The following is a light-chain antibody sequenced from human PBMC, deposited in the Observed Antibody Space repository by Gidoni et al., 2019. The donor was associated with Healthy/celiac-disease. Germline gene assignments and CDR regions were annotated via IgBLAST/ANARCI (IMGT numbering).Light chain of an antibody. CDR3: NSRDSSGNHPF. Sequence: SSELTQDPAVSVALGQTVRITCQGDSLRSYYASWYQQKPGQAPVLVIYGKNNRPSGIPDRFSGSSSGNTASLTITGAQAEDEADYYCNSRDSSGNHPFFGTWTKVTVL. J-gene: IGLJ1*01. CDR1: SLRSYY. V-gene: IGLV3-19*01. CDR2: GKN.